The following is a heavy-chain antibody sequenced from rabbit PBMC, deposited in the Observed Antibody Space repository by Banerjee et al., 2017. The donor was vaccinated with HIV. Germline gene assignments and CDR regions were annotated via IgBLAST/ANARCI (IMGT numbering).Heavy chain of an antibody. D-gene: IGHD2-1*01. Sequence: QSLEESGGGLVKPEGSLTLTCKASGFDFSSKYWMCWVRQAPGKGLEWIACIYTAGNGNTYYASWAKGRFTITRSTSLNTVTLQMNSLTAADTATYFCARMGLGYANYGDYFSLWGPGTLVTVS. J-gene: IGHJ6*01. CDR2: IYTAGNGNT. V-gene: IGHV1S40*01. CDR3: ARMGLGYANYGDYFSL. CDR1: GFDFSSKYW.